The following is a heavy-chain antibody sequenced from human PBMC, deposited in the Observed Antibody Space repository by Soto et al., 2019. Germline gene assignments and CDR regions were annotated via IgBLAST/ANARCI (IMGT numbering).Heavy chain of an antibody. J-gene: IGHJ1*01. CDR3: ERQKRGSIAVAGTGSEFQH. V-gene: IGHV4-39*01. CDR1: GGSISSSSYY. D-gene: IGHD6-19*01. Sequence: PSETLSLTCTVSGGSISSSSYYWGWIRQPPGKGLEWIGSIYYSGSTYYNPSLKSRVTISVDTSKNQFSLKLSSVTAADTAVYYCERQKRGSIAVAGTGSEFQHWGQGTLVTVSS. CDR2: IYYSGST.